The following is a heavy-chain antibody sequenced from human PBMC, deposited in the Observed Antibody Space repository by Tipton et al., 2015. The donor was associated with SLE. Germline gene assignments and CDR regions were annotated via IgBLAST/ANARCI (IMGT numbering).Heavy chain of an antibody. V-gene: IGHV4-61*08. D-gene: IGHD3-3*01. CDR2: IYYSGST. Sequence: TLSLTCTVSGGSLSSSGYYWSWIRQPPGKGLEWIGYIYYSGSTNYNPSLKSRVTMSVDTSKNQFSLRLTSVTAADTAVYYCARLEDPFGIFGVPKGWFDPWGQGTLVTVSS. CDR3: ARLEDPFGIFGVPKGWFDP. J-gene: IGHJ5*02. CDR1: GGSLSSSGYY.